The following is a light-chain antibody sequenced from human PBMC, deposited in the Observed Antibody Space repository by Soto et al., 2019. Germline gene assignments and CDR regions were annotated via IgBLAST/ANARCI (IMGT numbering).Light chain of an antibody. J-gene: IGKJ4*01. CDR2: EAS. Sequence: DIQMTQTPSSLSASVADRVTITCRASQDIGTDLGWYQQKPGKAPERLIYEASVLQSGVPSRFSGSGSETEFTLTVSSLQPEDFATYYCVQHYSYPLTFGGGTKVDI. V-gene: IGKV1-17*01. CDR1: QDIGTD. CDR3: VQHYSYPLT.